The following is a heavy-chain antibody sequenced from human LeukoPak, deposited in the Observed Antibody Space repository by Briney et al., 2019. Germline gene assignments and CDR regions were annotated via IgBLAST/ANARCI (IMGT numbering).Heavy chain of an antibody. CDR2: VYYSGRT. CDR3: AREDAHGGTHFDY. J-gene: IGHJ4*02. D-gene: IGHD4-23*01. V-gene: IGHV4-59*01. CDR1: GGSINNYY. Sequence: SETLSLTSTVSGGSINNYYWAWIRQPPGRGLEWIGYVYYSGRTNFNPSPKSRATISLDTSNNHFSLNLSSVTAADTAVYYCAREDAHGGTHFDYWGQGTLVTVSS.